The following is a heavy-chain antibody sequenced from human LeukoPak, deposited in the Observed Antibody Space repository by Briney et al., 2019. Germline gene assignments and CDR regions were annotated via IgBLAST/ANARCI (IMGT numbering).Heavy chain of an antibody. CDR2: INPNSGGT. V-gene: IGHV1-2*02. Sequence: GASVKVSCKASGYTFTGYYMHWVRQAPGQGPEWMGWINPNSGGTNYAQKFQGRVTMTRDTSISTAYMELSRLRSDDTAVYYCARGGIAARPTGGTWGQGTLVTVSS. J-gene: IGHJ5*02. CDR1: GYTFTGYY. D-gene: IGHD6-6*01. CDR3: ARGGIAARPTGGT.